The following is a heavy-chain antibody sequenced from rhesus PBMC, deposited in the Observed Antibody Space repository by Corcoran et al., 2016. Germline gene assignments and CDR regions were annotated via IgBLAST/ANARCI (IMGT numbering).Heavy chain of an antibody. D-gene: IGHD3-34*01. CDR1: GYTFTDYS. CDR2: VDPEDGEA. V-gene: IGHV1-111*02. J-gene: IGHJ5-1*01. Sequence: EVQLVQSGAEVKKPGASVKISCKASGYTFTDYSLHWVRQVPGKGLVWIGRVDPEDGEAIHTQNFQDRVTITADTSTDTAYMELSSLRSEDTAVYYCATSWGDYNLPVWGPGVLVTVSS. CDR3: ATSWGDYNLPV.